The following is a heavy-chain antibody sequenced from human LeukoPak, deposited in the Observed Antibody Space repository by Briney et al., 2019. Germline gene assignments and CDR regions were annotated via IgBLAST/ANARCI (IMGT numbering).Heavy chain of an antibody. CDR3: ARDMKTFGGVAGY. V-gene: IGHV3-11*06. CDR2: ISSSSSYT. CDR1: GFTFSDYY. J-gene: IGHJ4*02. D-gene: IGHD3-16*01. Sequence: GGSLRLSCAASGFTFSDYYMSWIRQAPGKGLEWVSYISSSSSYTNYADSVKGRFTISRDNAKNSLYLQMNSLRAEDTAAYYCARDMKTFGGVAGYWGQGILVTVSS.